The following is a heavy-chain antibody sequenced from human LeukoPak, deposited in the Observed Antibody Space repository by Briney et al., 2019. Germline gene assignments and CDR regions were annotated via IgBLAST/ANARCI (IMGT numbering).Heavy chain of an antibody. J-gene: IGHJ4*02. V-gene: IGHV3-74*01. CDR3: ASHPIYGSGSYPFDY. D-gene: IGHD3-10*01. CDR1: GFTFSSYW. Sequence: GGSPRLSCAASGFTFSSYWMHWVRQAPGKGLVWVSRINSDGSSTSYADSVKGRFTISRDNAKNTLYLQMNSLRAEDTAVYYCASHPIYGSGSYPFDYWGQGTLVTVSS. CDR2: INSDGSST.